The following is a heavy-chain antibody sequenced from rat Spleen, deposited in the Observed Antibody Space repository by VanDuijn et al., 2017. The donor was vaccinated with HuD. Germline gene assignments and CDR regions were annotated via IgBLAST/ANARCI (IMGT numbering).Heavy chain of an antibody. CDR2: ISGSSGT. D-gene: IGHD1-9*01. CDR1: GFTFSDYG. V-gene: IGHV5-34*01. J-gene: IGHJ2*01. Sequence: EVQLVESGGGLVQPGRSLKLSCVASGFTFSDYGMNWIRQAPGKGLEWIAYISGSSGTIYSADTVKGRFTISRDNAKNTLYLQLSSLRSEDTALYYCARPAHTVGSFYFDYWGQGVMVTVSS. CDR3: ARPAHTVGSFYFDY.